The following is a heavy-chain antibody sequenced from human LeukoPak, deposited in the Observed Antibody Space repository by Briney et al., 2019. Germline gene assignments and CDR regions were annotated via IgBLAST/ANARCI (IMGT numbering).Heavy chain of an antibody. CDR3: ARDPLALHYYYYMDV. CDR2: INLDGSEK. J-gene: IGHJ6*03. Sequence: GGSLRLSCTASGFTFSSYWMSWARQAPGKGLEWVANINLDGSEKNYVDSVKGRFTISRDNARKSLYLQMNSLRAKDTAVYYCARDPLALHYYYYMDVWGIGTTVTVSS. V-gene: IGHV3-7*01. CDR1: GFTFSSYW.